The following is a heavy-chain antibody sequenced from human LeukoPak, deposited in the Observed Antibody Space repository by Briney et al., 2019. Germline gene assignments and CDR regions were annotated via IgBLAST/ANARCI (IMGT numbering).Heavy chain of an antibody. D-gene: IGHD5-12*01. V-gene: IGHV3-48*03. CDR1: GFTFSSYE. CDR3: ARDDIVATISQVPYGMDV. CDR2: ISSSGSTI. J-gene: IGHJ6*04. Sequence: GSLRLSCAASGFTFSSYEMNWVRQAPGKGLEWVSYISSSGSTIYYADSVKGRFTSSRDNAKNSLYLQMNSLRAEDTAVYYCARDDIVATISQVPYGMDVWGKGTTVTVSS.